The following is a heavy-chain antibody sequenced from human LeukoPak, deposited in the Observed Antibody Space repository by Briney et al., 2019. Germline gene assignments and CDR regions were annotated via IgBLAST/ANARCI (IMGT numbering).Heavy chain of an antibody. CDR1: GFTFSNYG. CDR2: IRYDGTNK. D-gene: IGHD5-18*01. J-gene: IGHJ4*02. Sequence: GGSLRLSCAASGFTFSNYGMHWVRQAPGKGLEWVTFIRYDGTNKYYADSVKGRFTISRDNSKNTLYLQMNSLRAEDTAVYYCAKKLLIYSYGMDWGQGTLVTVSS. CDR3: AKKLLIYSYGMD. V-gene: IGHV3-30*02.